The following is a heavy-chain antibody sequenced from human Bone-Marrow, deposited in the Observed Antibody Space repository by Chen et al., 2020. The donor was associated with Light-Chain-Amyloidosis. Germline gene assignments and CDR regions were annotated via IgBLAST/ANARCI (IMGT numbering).Heavy chain of an antibody. D-gene: IGHD3-10*01. CDR3: ARERLSVREGNAGDFYYYNYMDV. Sequence: EVQLVESGGGLVQPGGSLRLSCAASGFTFSSYEMNWVRQAPGKGLEWVSYISSSGSTIYYADSVKGRFTVSRDNSKNTLYVQMNSLRAEDTAVYYCARERLSVREGNAGDFYYYNYMDVWGKGTTVTVSS. V-gene: IGHV3-48*03. CDR1: GFTFSSYE. CDR2: ISSSGSTI. J-gene: IGHJ6*03.